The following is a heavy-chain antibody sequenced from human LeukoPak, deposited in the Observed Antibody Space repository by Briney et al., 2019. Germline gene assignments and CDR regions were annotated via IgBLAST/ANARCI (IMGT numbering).Heavy chain of an antibody. CDR2: LYSAGST. J-gene: IGHJ4*02. Sequence: GGSLRLSCAASGFTVSSNYMSWVRQAPGKGREWVSILYSAGSTYYADSVRGRFTISRDSSKNTVCLQMNSLTAEDTAVYYCASGGLGARKYYSDPFHFWGQGTLVTVSS. CDR1: GFTVSSNY. CDR3: ASGGLGARKYYSDPFHF. V-gene: IGHV3-53*01. D-gene: IGHD3-10*01.